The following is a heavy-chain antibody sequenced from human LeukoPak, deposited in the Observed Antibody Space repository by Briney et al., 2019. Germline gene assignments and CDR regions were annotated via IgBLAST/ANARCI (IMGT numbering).Heavy chain of an antibody. Sequence: SETLSLTCAVYGGSFSGYYWSWIRQPPGKGLEWIGEINHSGSTNYNPSLKSRVTISVDTSKNQFSLKLSSMTAADTAVYYCARGRGTGTTNPTNYFDYWGQGTLVTVSS. CDR1: GGSFSGYY. V-gene: IGHV4-34*01. CDR2: INHSGST. CDR3: ARGRGTGTTNPTNYFDY. D-gene: IGHD1-7*01. J-gene: IGHJ4*02.